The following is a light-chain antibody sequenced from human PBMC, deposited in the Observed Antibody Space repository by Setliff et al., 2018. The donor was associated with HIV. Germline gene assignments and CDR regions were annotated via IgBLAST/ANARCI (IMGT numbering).Light chain of an antibody. CDR1: SGDIGAFTF. CDR3: SSFGRNSLLV. V-gene: IGLV2-14*01. CDR2: EVT. J-gene: IGLJ1*01. Sequence: QSALTQPASVSGSPGQSITISCTGTSGDIGAFTFASWYQQYPGKAPKLLIYEVTERPSGVSARFSGFKSGNTASLIISGLQAEDEADYYCSSFGRNSLLVFGSGTKGTVL.